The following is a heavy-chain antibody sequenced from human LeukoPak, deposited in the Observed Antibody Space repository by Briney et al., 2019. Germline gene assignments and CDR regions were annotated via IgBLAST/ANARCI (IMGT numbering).Heavy chain of an antibody. V-gene: IGHV3-30*02. CDR2: IRYDGSNK. J-gene: IGHJ6*02. D-gene: IGHD1-26*01. CDR1: GFTFSSYG. CDR3: AREGLLYDYYGMDV. Sequence: GGSLRLSCAASGFTFSSYGMHWVRQAPGKGLEWVAFIRYDGSNKYYADSVKGRFTISRDNSKNTLYLQMNSLRAEDTAVYYCAREGLLYDYYGMDVWGQGTTVTVSS.